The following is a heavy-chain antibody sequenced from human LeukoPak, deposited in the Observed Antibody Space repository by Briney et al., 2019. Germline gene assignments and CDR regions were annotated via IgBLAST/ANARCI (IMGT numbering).Heavy chain of an antibody. D-gene: IGHD2-15*01. CDR1: GYTFTSFG. V-gene: IGHV1-18*03. CDR3: TRDHCRGDNCPSFDY. CDR2: IGAYNGDT. J-gene: IGHJ4*02. Sequence: ASVKLSCKPSGYTFTSFGISWVRQAPGQGLEWMGWIGAYNGDTNYAQKFQGRVTMTTDTSTSTACMDLRSLRSDDMAVYYCTRDHCRGDNCPSFDYWGQGTLVTVSS.